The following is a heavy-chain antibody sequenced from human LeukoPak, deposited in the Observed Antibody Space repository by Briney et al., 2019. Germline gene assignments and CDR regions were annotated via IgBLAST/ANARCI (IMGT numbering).Heavy chain of an antibody. Sequence: SETLSLTCTVSGGSISGGYRTWIRQPPGKGLEWIGYIDYSWSANYNPSLQRRVTISVDTSKTQVSLKLSSVTAADTAVYYCAGHFGGSIAVWGQGTLVTVSS. J-gene: IGHJ4*02. V-gene: IGHV4-59*08. CDR1: GGSISGGY. CDR3: AGHFGGSIAV. D-gene: IGHD3-16*01. CDR2: IDYSWSA.